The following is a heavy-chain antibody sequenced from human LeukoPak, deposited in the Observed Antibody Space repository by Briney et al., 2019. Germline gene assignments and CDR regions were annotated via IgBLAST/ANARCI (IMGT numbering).Heavy chain of an antibody. V-gene: IGHV3-21*01. J-gene: IGHJ4*02. Sequence: KAGGSLRLSCAASGFTFSSYSMTWVRQAPGKGLEWVSSISSSSSYIYYADSVKGRFTIPRDNAKNSLYLQMNSLRAEDTAVYYCARAPSPRNYDFWSEAFDYWGQGTLVTVSS. CDR1: GFTFSSYS. D-gene: IGHD3-3*01. CDR3: ARAPSPRNYDFWSEAFDY. CDR2: ISSSSSYI.